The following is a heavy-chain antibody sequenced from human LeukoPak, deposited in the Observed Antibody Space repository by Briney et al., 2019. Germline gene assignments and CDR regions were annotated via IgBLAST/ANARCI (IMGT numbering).Heavy chain of an antibody. Sequence: GGSLRLSCAASGFTFSNYAMSWVRQAPGKGLEWISGISHSSDRTYYADSVQGRFTISRDNSKNTLYLQMNSLRAEDTAVYYCAKRGDSSGYYYVDWGQGTLVTVSS. CDR1: GFTFSNYA. V-gene: IGHV3-23*01. CDR3: AKRGDSSGYYYVD. D-gene: IGHD3-22*01. CDR2: ISHSSDRT. J-gene: IGHJ4*02.